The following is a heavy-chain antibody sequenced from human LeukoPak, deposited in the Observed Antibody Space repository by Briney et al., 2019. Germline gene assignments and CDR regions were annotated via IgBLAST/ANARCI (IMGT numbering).Heavy chain of an antibody. CDR2: INPNSGGT. CDR1: GYSFTGCY. V-gene: IGHV1-2*02. J-gene: IGHJ4*02. D-gene: IGHD3-10*01. CDR3: ARDLYYFGSGTYYHLDC. Sequence: ASVKVSCKASGYSFTGCYMLWVRQATGQGLEWMVWINPNSGGTNYAQRFQGRLTMTRDTSISTAYMEVNSLRSDDTAVYYCARDLYYFGSGTYYHLDCWGQGTLVTVSS.